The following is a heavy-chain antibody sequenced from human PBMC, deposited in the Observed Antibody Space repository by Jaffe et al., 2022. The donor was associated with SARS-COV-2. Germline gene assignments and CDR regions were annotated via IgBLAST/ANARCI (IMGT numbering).Heavy chain of an antibody. Sequence: EVQLVESGGGLVKPGESLRLSCAASGFTFTSVWMSWVRQAPGKGLEWVGRIKSNSERGTTEYAAPVKGRFTISRDDSKNMLYLQMNSLKTEDTAVYYCTTVYYDSVLGSTYWGQGTLVTVSS. CDR2: IKSNSERGTT. D-gene: IGHD3-16*01. V-gene: IGHV3-15*01. CDR3: TTVYYDSVLGSTY. J-gene: IGHJ4*02. CDR1: GFTFTSVW.